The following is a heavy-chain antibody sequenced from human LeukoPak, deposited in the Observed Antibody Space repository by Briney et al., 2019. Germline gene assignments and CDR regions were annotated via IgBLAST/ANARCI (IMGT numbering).Heavy chain of an antibody. CDR2: ISYDGSNK. Sequence: PGRSLRLSCAASGFTFSSYGMHWVRQAPGKGLEWVAVISYDGSNKYYADSVKGRFTISRDNAKNSLYLQMNSLRAEDTAVYYCASIRPYYGSGSYFLDFDYWGQGTLVTVSS. J-gene: IGHJ4*02. CDR1: GFTFSSYG. CDR3: ASIRPYYGSGSYFLDFDY. V-gene: IGHV3-30*03. D-gene: IGHD3-10*01.